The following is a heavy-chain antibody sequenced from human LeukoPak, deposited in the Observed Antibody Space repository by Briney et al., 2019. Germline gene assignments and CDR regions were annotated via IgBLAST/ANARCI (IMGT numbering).Heavy chain of an antibody. CDR1: GFTFSSYA. CDR2: ISGNGGST. V-gene: IGHV3-23*01. CDR3: ARGDTVVVVAGNYLDY. D-gene: IGHD2-15*01. J-gene: IGHJ4*02. Sequence: GGSLRLSCAASGFTFSSYAMSWVRQAPGKGLEWVSSISGNGGSTFYADSVKGRFSISRDTSKNTLDLQMNSLSVEDTAVYYCARGDTVVVVAGNYLDYWGQGSMVTVSS.